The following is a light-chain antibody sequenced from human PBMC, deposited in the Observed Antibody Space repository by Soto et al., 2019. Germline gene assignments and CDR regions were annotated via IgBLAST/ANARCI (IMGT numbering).Light chain of an antibody. CDR2: ATS. CDR3: QQSSSLLPGT. V-gene: IGKV1-39*01. J-gene: IGKJ1*01. CDR1: QSISTY. Sequence: DIQMTQSPSSLSASVGDRVTITCRASQSISTYLIWYQQKPGKAPKLLIYATSSLQNGVPSGFSGSGSGTDFTLTISSLQTEDFATYYCQQSSSLLPGTLGQGTKVNIK.